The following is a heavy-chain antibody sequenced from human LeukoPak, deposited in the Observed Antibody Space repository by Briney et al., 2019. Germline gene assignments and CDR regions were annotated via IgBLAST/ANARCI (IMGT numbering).Heavy chain of an antibody. Sequence: GGTPRLSCAASGFTFSSYGMSWVRQAPGKGLEWVSAISGSGGSTYYADSVKGRFTISRDNSKNTLYLEMNSLRAEDTAVYYCAKDRPTTTMIRESDYWGQGTLVTVSS. CDR2: ISGSGGST. CDR1: GFTFSSYG. D-gene: IGHD3-10*01. CDR3: AKDRPTTTMIRESDY. V-gene: IGHV3-23*01. J-gene: IGHJ4*02.